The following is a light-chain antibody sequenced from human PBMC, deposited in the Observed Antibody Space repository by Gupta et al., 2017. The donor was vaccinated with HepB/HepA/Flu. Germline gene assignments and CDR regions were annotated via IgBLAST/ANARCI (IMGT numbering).Light chain of an antibody. CDR2: DTS. Sequence: ENVLTQSPDFQSVTPKEKVTISCRASQSVGISLHWYQQKPGQSPKLLIRDTSQSISGVPSRCSGSGSGTDVTRTISSLEAEDAAADYCQQTSSFPITFGQGTRLE. V-gene: IGKV6D-21*02. J-gene: IGKJ5*01. CDR1: QSVGIS. CDR3: QQTSSFPIT.